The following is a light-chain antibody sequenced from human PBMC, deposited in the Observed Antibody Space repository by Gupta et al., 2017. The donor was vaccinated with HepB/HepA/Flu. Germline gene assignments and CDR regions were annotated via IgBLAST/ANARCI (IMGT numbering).Light chain of an antibody. Sequence: ALTQPDSVSWSPGQSITISCTGTSSDVCAYNFVSWCQQHPGNAPKLMIYVVSNRPSGVSNRFSGSKSGNTASLTISGLQAEDEADYYCGSYPSSSTWVSGGGTKLTVL. CDR3: GSYPSSSTWV. CDR2: VVS. V-gene: IGLV2-14*01. J-gene: IGLJ3*02. CDR1: SSDVCAYNF.